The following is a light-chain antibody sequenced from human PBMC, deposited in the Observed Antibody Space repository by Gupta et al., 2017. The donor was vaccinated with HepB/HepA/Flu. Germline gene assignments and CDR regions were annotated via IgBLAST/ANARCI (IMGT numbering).Light chain of an antibody. J-gene: IGKJ3*01. Sequence: DIQMTQSPSSLSASIGDRVTITCRASQSISAFLNWYQQKPGKAPELLIYAASTLQSGVPSRFSGSGSGTDFTLTISSLQRDDFATYYCQQGYSAPRVTFGPGTKV. CDR1: QSISAF. V-gene: IGKV1-39*01. CDR2: AAS. CDR3: QQGYSAPRVT.